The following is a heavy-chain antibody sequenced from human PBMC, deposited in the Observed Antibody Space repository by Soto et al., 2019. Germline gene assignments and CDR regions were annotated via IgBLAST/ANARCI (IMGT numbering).Heavy chain of an antibody. J-gene: IGHJ6*02. CDR3: ARHGRDGYNSDGMDV. D-gene: IGHD5-12*01. CDR2: IYPGDSDT. Sequence: GESLKISCKGSGYSFTSYWIGWVRQMPGKGLEWMGIIYPGDSDTRYSPSFQGQVTISADKSISTAYLQWSSLKASDTAMYYCARHGRDGYNSDGMDVWGQGTTVTVSS. CDR1: GYSFTSYW. V-gene: IGHV5-51*01.